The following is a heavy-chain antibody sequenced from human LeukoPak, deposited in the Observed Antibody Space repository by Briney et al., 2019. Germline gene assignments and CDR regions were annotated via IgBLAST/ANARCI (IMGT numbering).Heavy chain of an antibody. CDR1: GFTFSSYA. CDR2: ISYDGSNK. Sequence: SGGSLRLSCAASGFTFSSYAMHWVRQAPGKGLEWVAVISYDGSNKYYADSVKGRFTISRDNSKNTLYLQMNSLRAEDTAVYYCARVGHIIPAGIHAFDIWGQGTMVTVSS. J-gene: IGHJ3*02. V-gene: IGHV3-30*04. D-gene: IGHD2-21*01. CDR3: ARVGHIIPAGIHAFDI.